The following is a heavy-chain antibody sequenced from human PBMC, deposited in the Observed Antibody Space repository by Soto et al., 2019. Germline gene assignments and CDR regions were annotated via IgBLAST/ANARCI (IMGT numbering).Heavy chain of an antibody. Sequence: GGSLRLSCAASGFTFSSYAMHWVRQAPGKGLEWVAVISYDGSNKYYADSVKGRFTISRDNSKNTLYLQMNSLRAEDTAVYYCARDPQGQGDYYGMDVWGQGTTVTVSS. CDR1: GFTFSSYA. CDR3: ARDPQGQGDYYGMDV. J-gene: IGHJ6*02. V-gene: IGHV3-30-3*01. CDR2: ISYDGSNK.